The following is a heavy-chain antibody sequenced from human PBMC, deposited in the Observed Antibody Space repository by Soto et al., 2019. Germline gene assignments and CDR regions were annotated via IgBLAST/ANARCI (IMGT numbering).Heavy chain of an antibody. CDR1: GYTFTGYY. V-gene: IGHV1-2*04. CDR3: ARGLGFGVVYGMVV. CDR2: INPNSGGT. Sequence: ASVKVSCKASGYTFTGYYMHWVRQAPGQGLEWMGWINPNSGGTNYAQKFQGWVTMTRDTSISTAYMELSRLRSDDTAVYYCARGLGFGVVYGMVVWGQGTTVTVSS. D-gene: IGHD3-3*01. J-gene: IGHJ6*02.